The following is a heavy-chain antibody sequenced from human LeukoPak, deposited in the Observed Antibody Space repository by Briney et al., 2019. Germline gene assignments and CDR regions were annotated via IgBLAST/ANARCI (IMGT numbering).Heavy chain of an antibody. D-gene: IGHD3-16*01. CDR2: INAGNGNT. CDR1: GYTFTSYA. J-gene: IGHJ6*03. CDR3: ARWGFPIYYYYMDV. V-gene: IGHV1-3*03. Sequence: ASVKVSCKASGYTFTSYAMHWVRQAPGQRLEWMGWINAGNGNTKYSQEFQGRVTITRDTSASTAYMELSSLRSEDMAVYYCARWGFPIYYYYMDVWGKGTTVTVSS.